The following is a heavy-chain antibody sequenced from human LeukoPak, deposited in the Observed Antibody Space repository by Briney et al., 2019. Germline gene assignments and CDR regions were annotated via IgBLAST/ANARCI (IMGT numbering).Heavy chain of an antibody. D-gene: IGHD4-11*01. Sequence: PGGSLRLSCAASGFTFSTYWMHWVRQGPGKGLVWVSRINSDGTTTNYADSVKGRFTISRDNAKNTLYLQMNSLRAEDTAVYYCASDRVTTEYWGQGTLVTVPS. CDR2: INSDGTTT. J-gene: IGHJ4*02. CDR3: ASDRVTTEY. CDR1: GFTFSTYW. V-gene: IGHV3-74*01.